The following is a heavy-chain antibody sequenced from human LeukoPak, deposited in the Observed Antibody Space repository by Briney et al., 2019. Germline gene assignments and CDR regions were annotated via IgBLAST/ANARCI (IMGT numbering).Heavy chain of an antibody. CDR2: IYHSGST. J-gene: IGHJ4*02. D-gene: IGHD5-18*01. CDR1: GGSISSSNW. CDR3: ARDIAAMVSFDY. Sequence: SETLSLTCAVSGGSISSSNWWSWVRQPPGKGLEWIGEIYHSGSTYYNPSLKSRVTISVDTSKNQFSLKLSSVTAADTAVYYCARDIAAMVSFDYWGQGTLVTVSS. V-gene: IGHV4-4*02.